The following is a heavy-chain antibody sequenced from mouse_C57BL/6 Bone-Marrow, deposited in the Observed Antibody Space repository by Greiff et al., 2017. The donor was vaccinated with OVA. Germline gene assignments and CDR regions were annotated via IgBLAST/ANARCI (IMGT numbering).Heavy chain of an antibody. CDR2: ISDGGSYT. Sequence: DVKLVESGGGLVKPGGSLKLSCAASGFTFSSYAMSWVRQTPEKRLEWVATISDGGSYTYYPDNVKGRFTISRDNAKNNLYLQMSHLKSEDTAMYYCAREGWDPVADWGQGTLVTVSA. V-gene: IGHV5-4*01. D-gene: IGHD4-1*01. CDR3: AREGWDPVAD. J-gene: IGHJ3*01. CDR1: GFTFSSYA.